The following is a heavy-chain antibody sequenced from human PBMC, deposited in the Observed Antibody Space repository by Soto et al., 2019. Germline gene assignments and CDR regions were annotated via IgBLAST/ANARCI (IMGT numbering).Heavy chain of an antibody. CDR2: IDPSDSYT. D-gene: IGHD6-13*01. J-gene: IGHJ4*02. V-gene: IGHV5-10-1*01. CDR3: ARHGGAGYSSSWYND. Sequence: PGESLKISCKGSGCRFTSYWISWVRQMPGKGLEWMGRIDPSDSYTNYSPSFQGHVTISADKSISTAYLQWSSLKASDTAMYYCARHGGAGYSSSWYNDWGRGTLVTVSS. CDR1: GCRFTSYW.